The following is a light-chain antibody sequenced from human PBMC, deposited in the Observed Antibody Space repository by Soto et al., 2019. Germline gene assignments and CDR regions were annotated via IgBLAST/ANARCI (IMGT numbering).Light chain of an antibody. J-gene: IGKJ1*01. CDR1: QSVIKNY. CDR3: QQYGNSPWT. Sequence: ENVLTQSPGTLSLSPGERATLSCRASQSVIKNYLGWYQQKPGQAPRLLIYGASRRATGITDRFSGSGSGTDFTLTISRLEPEDFAVYYCQQYGNSPWTFGQGTKVEIK. CDR2: GAS. V-gene: IGKV3-20*01.